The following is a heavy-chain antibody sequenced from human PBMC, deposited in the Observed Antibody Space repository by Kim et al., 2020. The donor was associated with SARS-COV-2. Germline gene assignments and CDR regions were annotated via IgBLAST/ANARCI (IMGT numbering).Heavy chain of an antibody. Sequence: GGSLRLSCAASGFTFSSYSMNWVRQAPGKGLEWVSSISSSSSYIYYADSVKGRFTISRDNAKNSLYLQMNSLRAEDTAVYYCARDEWYYYDSSGHSFFDYWGQGTLVTVSS. CDR3: ARDEWYYYDSSGHSFFDY. CDR1: GFTFSSYS. D-gene: IGHD3-22*01. J-gene: IGHJ4*02. CDR2: ISSSSSYI. V-gene: IGHV3-21*01.